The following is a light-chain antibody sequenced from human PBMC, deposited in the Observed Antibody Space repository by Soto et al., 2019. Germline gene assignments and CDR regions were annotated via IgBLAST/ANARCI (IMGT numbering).Light chain of an antibody. V-gene: IGKV3-15*01. CDR2: DAF. J-gene: IGKJ4*01. Sequence: EKVMTQSPATLSVSPGERATRSCRASQNVKTRLAWYQQKPGQAPRLLIYDAFTRATGIPARFSGSASGTEFTLTISSLQSEDFAVYYCQQYDEWPLTFGGGTKVEIK. CDR3: QQYDEWPLT. CDR1: QNVKTR.